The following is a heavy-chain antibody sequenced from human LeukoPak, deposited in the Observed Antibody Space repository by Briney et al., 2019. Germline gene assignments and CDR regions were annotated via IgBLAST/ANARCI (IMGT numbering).Heavy chain of an antibody. J-gene: IGHJ6*02. V-gene: IGHV4-59*01. CDR3: ARLGVYSGYDDYYYYYGMDV. Sequence: SETLSVTSAVSGGSISSYYWSWVRERPGEGLEWGGHIYYSGSTNDNPSLRSGVTISIDTSKNTFSLKLSSVTAASTALYFCARLGVYSGYDDYYYYYGMDVWGQGTAVTVSS. CDR1: GGSISSYY. CDR2: IYYSGST. D-gene: IGHD5-12*01.